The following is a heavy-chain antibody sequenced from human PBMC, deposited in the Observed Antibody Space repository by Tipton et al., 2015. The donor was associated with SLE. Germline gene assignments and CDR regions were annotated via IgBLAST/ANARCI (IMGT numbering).Heavy chain of an antibody. Sequence: SLRLSCAASGFTFRNYALSWVRQAPGKGLEWVSGINWNSGSIGYADSVKGRFTISRDNAKNSLYLQMNNLRAEDTALYYCAKDMGFLEWLLPDSWGRGTLVTVSS. V-gene: IGHV3-9*01. D-gene: IGHD3-3*01. CDR2: INWNSGSI. CDR1: GFTFRNYA. J-gene: IGHJ4*02. CDR3: AKDMGFLEWLLPDS.